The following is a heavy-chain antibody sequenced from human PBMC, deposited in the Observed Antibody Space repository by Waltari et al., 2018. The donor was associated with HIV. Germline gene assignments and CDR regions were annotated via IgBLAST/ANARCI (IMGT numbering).Heavy chain of an antibody. V-gene: IGHV3-30*18. CDR2: IWSDGNNE. J-gene: IGHJ3*02. D-gene: IGHD1-26*01. Sequence: QVQLVESGGGVVQPGRSLRLCCAASGFTFSSYGREGGRQAPGKGPECVAMIWSDGNNEYYADSVKGRFTISRDNSKDTLYLQMNSLRAEDTAMYYCAKDNSVNYFTGDAFDIWGQGTMVIVSS. CDR3: AKDNSVNYFTGDAFDI. CDR1: GFTFSSYG.